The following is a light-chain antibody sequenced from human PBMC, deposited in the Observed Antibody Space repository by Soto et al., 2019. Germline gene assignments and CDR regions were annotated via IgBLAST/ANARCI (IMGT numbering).Light chain of an antibody. V-gene: IGKV1-33*01. CDR1: QDINSY. CDR2: DAS. CDR3: QQYDNLLSPT. J-gene: IGKJ4*01. Sequence: DIKMTQSPSSLSASVGDRVTITCQASQDINSYLNWFQQKPGKAPKLLIFDASNLQTGVPSRFSGSGSGTDFTFTISGLQPEDFATYFCQQYDNLLSPTFGGGTRVDI.